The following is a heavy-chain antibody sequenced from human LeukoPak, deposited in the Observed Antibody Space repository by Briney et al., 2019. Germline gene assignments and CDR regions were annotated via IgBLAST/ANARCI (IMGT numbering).Heavy chain of an antibody. CDR1: GGSISSYY. CDR2: IYYSGST. CDR3: ARERVAGTGYDY. D-gene: IGHD6-19*01. V-gene: IGHV4-59*01. Sequence: PSETLSLTCTVSGGSISSYYWSWIRQPPGKGLERIGYIYYSGSTNYNPSLKSRVTISVDTSKNQFSLKLSSVTAADTAVYYCARERVAGTGYDYWGQGTLVTVSS. J-gene: IGHJ4*02.